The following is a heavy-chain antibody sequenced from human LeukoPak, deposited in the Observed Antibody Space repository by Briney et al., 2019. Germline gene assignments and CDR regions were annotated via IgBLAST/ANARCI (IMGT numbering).Heavy chain of an antibody. V-gene: IGHV3-53*01. CDR3: ARPKLGSRIWFDP. CDR1: GFTVSGDY. CDR2: IYSGGST. Sequence: GGSLRLSCAASGFTVSGDYMSWVRQAPGKGLEWVSVIYSGGSTYYADSVKGRFTISRDNSKNTLYLQMNSLRAEDTAVYYCARPKLGSRIWFDPWGQGTLVTVSS. J-gene: IGHJ5*02. D-gene: IGHD1-14*01.